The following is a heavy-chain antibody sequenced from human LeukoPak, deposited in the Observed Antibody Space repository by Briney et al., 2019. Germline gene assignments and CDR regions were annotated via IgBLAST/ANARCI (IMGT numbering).Heavy chain of an antibody. V-gene: IGHV4-39*01. CDR1: GGSIRSKVHY. CDR3: ARIAVVIGDRDVIAEFFQE. D-gene: IGHD3-3*01. Sequence: SETLSLTCSVSGGSIRSKVHYWGWVRQPPGKGLEWIGTIYYSGNTYYNPSLESRLTLSVDTSNNQLSLRLTSVTAADTAVYYCARIAVVIGDRDVIAEFFQEWGQGTPVVVSS. CDR2: IYYSGNT. J-gene: IGHJ1*01.